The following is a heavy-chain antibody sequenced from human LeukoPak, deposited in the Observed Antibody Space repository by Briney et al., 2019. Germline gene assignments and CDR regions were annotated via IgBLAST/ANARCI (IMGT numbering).Heavy chain of an antibody. D-gene: IGHD3-10*01. V-gene: IGHV1-18*01. CDR2: ISAYNGNT. CDR3: ARESVGAFRYYFDY. Sequence: ASVKVSCKASGYTFTSYGISWVRQAPGQGLEWMGWISAYNGNTNYAQKLQGRVTITADKSTRTAYMELSSLRSEDTAVYYCARESVGAFRYYFDYWGQGTLVTVSS. CDR1: GYTFTSYG. J-gene: IGHJ4*02.